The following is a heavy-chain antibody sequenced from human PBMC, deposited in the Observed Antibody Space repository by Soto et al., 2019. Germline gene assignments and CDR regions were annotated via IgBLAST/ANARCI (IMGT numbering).Heavy chain of an antibody. Sequence: GSLRLSCAASGFTFSDYYMSWIRQAPGKGLEWVSYISSSGSTIYYADSVKGRFTISRDNAKNSLYLQMNSLRAEDTAVYYCARDRGYYYYYYMDVWGKGTTVTVSS. CDR3: ARDRGYYYYYYMDV. CDR2: ISSSGSTI. J-gene: IGHJ6*03. V-gene: IGHV3-11*01. D-gene: IGHD5-12*01. CDR1: GFTFSDYY.